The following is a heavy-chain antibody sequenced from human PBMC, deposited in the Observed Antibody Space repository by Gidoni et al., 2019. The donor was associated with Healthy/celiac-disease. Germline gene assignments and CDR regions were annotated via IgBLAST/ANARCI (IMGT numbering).Heavy chain of an antibody. J-gene: IGHJ1*01. CDR2: ISYDRSNQ. CDR1: GFTLSYYA. CDR3: ARDTYSSSWYISEYFQH. Sequence: QVQLVESGGGLVKSGRSLRLSLSASGFTLSYYAMHWVRQAPGQGLEWVAVISYDRSNQYYADSVKGRFTISRDNSKNTLYLQMNSLRAEDTAVYYCARDTYSSSWYISEYFQHWGQGTLVTVSS. D-gene: IGHD6-13*01. V-gene: IGHV3-30-3*01.